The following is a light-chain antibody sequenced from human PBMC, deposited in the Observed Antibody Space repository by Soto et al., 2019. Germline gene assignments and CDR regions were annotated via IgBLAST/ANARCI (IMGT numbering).Light chain of an antibody. CDR1: SSDVGGYKY. CDR3: CSYAGSYTVL. Sequence: QSVLTQPRSVSGSPGQSVTISCTGTSSDVGGYKYVSWYQQHPSKVPNLIIYDVSERPSGVPDRFSGSKSGNTASLSISGLQAEDEADYYCCSYAGSYTVLFGGGTKVTVL. CDR2: DVS. V-gene: IGLV2-11*01. J-gene: IGLJ2*01.